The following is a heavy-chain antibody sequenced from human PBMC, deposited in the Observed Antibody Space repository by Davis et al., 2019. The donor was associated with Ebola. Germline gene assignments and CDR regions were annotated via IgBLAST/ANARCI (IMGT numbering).Heavy chain of an antibody. J-gene: IGHJ6*02. CDR1: GFTFGDYA. Sequence: GESLKISCTASGFTFGDYAMSLVRQAPGKGLEWVCFIRSKAYGGTTEYAASVKGRFPISRDDSKSIAYMQMNSLKTEDTAVYYCTRGAVTICDLYYYNYGMDVWGQGTTVTVSS. CDR3: TRGAVTICDLYYYNYGMDV. D-gene: IGHD3-3*01. CDR2: IRSKAYGGTT. V-gene: IGHV3-49*04.